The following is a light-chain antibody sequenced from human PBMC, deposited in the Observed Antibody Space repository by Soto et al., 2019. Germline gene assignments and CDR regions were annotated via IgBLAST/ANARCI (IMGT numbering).Light chain of an antibody. CDR3: QSYDSSLSGGNV. CDR2: GNS. J-gene: IGLJ1*01. Sequence: QSVLTQPPAVSGAPGQRVTISCTGSGSNIGAGYDVHWYQQLPGTAPKLLIYGNSNRPSGVPDRFSGSKSGTSASLAITGLQAEDEADYYCQSYDSSLSGGNVFGTGTKVTVL. V-gene: IGLV1-40*01. CDR1: GSNIGAGYD.